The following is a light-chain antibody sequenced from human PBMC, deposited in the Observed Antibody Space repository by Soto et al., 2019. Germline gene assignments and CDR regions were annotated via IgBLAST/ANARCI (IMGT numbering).Light chain of an antibody. V-gene: IGKV3-20*01. Sequence: EIVLTQSPGTLSLSPGERATISCRASQSVSSSYLAWYQQKPGQAPRLLIYGASSRATGIPDRFSGSGSGTDFTLTISRLEPEDFAVYYCQQYGSSPSLTFGGGTK. J-gene: IGKJ4*01. CDR3: QQYGSSPSLT. CDR2: GAS. CDR1: QSVSSSY.